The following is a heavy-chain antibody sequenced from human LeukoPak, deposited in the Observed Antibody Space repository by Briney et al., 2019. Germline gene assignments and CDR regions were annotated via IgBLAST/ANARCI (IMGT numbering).Heavy chain of an antibody. CDR1: GFTLSSYS. D-gene: IGHD2-8*01. J-gene: IGHJ2*01. V-gene: IGHV3-21*01. Sequence: GGSLRLSCAASGFTLSSYSMNWVRQAPGKGLEWVPSISSSSSYIYYADSVKGRFTISRDNAKNSLYLQMNSLRAEDTAVYYCARCTDDWYFDLWGRGTLVTVSS. CDR2: ISSSSSYI. CDR3: ARCTDDWYFDL.